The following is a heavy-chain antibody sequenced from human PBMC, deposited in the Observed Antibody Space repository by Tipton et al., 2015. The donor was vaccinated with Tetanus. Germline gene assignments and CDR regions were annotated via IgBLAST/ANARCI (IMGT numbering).Heavy chain of an antibody. D-gene: IGHD2-2*01. CDR3: AREVPAAGHFDS. Sequence: TLSLTCSVSGDSISSFYWSWIRQPAGKGLEWIGRIYTSGSTNYNPSLKSRVTMSVDTSKRQFSLKLSSVTAADTAIYYCAREVPAAGHFDSWGQGTLVTVSS. CDR2: IYTSGST. V-gene: IGHV4-4*07. CDR1: GDSISSFY. J-gene: IGHJ4*02.